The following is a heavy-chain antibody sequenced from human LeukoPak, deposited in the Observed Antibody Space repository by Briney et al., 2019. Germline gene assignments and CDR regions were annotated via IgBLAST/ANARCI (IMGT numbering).Heavy chain of an antibody. D-gene: IGHD6-6*01. CDR3: ARESYSSSPLDY. CDR1: GGSFSGYY. J-gene: IGHJ4*02. Sequence: SETLSLTCAVYGGSFSGYYWGWIRQPPGKGLEWIGEINHSGSTNYNPSLKSRVTISVDTSKNQFSLKLSSVTAADTAVYYCARESYSSSPLDYWGQGTLVTVSS. V-gene: IGHV4-34*01. CDR2: INHSGST.